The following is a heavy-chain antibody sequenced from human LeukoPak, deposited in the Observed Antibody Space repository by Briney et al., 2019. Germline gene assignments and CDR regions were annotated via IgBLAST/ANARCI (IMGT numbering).Heavy chain of an antibody. V-gene: IGHV4-61*02. J-gene: IGHJ5*02. CDR2: IYTSGST. Sequence: PSETLSLTCTVSGGSISSGSYYWSWLRQPAGKGLEWIGRIYTSGSTNYNPSLKSRVTISVDTSKNQFSLKLSSVTAADTAVYYCARGESAGYCSSTSCSHRFDPWGQGTLVTVSS. D-gene: IGHD2-2*01. CDR3: ARGESAGYCSSTSCSHRFDP. CDR1: GGSISSGSYY.